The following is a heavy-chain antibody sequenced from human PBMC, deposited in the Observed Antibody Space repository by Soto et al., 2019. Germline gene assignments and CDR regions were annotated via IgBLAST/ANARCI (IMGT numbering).Heavy chain of an antibody. CDR2: IVVGSGNT. V-gene: IGHV1-58*01. CDR1: GFTFNSSA. Sequence: SVKVSCKASGFTFNSSAVQWVRQARGQRLEWIGWIVVGSGNTNYAQKFQERVTISVDTSKNQFSLKLSSVTAADTAVYYCARGYSGYDFDYWGQGTLVTVSS. CDR3: ARGYSGYDFDY. J-gene: IGHJ4*02. D-gene: IGHD5-12*01.